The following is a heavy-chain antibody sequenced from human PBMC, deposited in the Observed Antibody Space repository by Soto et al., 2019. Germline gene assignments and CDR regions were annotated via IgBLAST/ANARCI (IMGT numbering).Heavy chain of an antibody. CDR1: GGSISTSGSY. CDR3: ARLPLVRGVPA. D-gene: IGHD3-10*01. Sequence: QLHLQESGPGRVKPSETLSLTCSVSGGSISTSGSYWGWVRQAPEKGLEWIGSAYYVGTINYNPPLKRRVPISVDPSKNQFSLKLASVTAADPAVYYCARLPLVRGVPAWGQGTLVTVSS. V-gene: IGHV4-39*01. CDR2: AYYVGTI. J-gene: IGHJ5*02.